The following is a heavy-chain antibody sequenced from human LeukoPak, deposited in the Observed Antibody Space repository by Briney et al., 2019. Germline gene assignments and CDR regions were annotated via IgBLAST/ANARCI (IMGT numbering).Heavy chain of an antibody. CDR3: ASSYCSSTSCYYFDY. D-gene: IGHD2-2*01. V-gene: IGHV1-2*02. CDR1: GYTFTGYY. Sequence: ASVKVSCKASGYTFTGYYMHWVRQAPGQGLEWMGWINPNSGGTNYAQKFQGRVTMTRDTSISTAYMELSRLRSDDTAVYYCASSYCSSTSCYYFDYWGQGTLVTVSS. J-gene: IGHJ4*02. CDR2: INPNSGGT.